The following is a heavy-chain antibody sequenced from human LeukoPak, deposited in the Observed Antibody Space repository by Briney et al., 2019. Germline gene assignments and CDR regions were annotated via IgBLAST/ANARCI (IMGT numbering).Heavy chain of an antibody. Sequence: PSEPLSLTCAVYGASVSGSQWSWIRQPPGKGLEWIGEIKAGGGTNYNPSLKSRGTISVDTSKNQLSLRLSSVTAADTAVYYCASERNFRVRGVIKSYYYYYYMDVWGKGTPVTVSS. CDR2: IKAGGGT. CDR3: ASERNFRVRGVIKSYYYYYYMDV. V-gene: IGHV4-34*01. D-gene: IGHD3-10*01. CDR1: GASVSGSQ. J-gene: IGHJ6*03.